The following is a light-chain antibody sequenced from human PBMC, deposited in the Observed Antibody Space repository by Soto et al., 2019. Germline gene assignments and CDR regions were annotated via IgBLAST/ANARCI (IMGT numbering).Light chain of an antibody. V-gene: IGKV3-15*01. Sequence: EIVMTQSPATLSLSPGERAALSCRASQSINSELAWYQQKPGQPPRLLIYGAYTRATGVPARFTGRESGSEFTLTISGLQSEDFAVYYCQQGHNWPLTFGQGTRLEI. J-gene: IGKJ2*01. CDR1: QSINSE. CDR2: GAY. CDR3: QQGHNWPLT.